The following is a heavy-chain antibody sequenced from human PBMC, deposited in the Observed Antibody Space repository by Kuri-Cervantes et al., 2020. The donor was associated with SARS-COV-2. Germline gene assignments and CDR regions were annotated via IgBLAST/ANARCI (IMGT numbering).Heavy chain of an antibody. J-gene: IGHJ4*02. V-gene: IGHV3-7*05. D-gene: IGHD5-18*01. Sequence: LSLTCAASGLTFSSYWMSWVRRAPGKGLEWVANIKQDGSEKYYVDSVKGRFTISRDNAKNSLYLQMNSLRAEDTAVYYCATGVRGYSYGPDYWGQGTLVTVSS. CDR3: ATGVRGYSYGPDY. CDR2: IKQDGSEK. CDR1: GLTFSSYW.